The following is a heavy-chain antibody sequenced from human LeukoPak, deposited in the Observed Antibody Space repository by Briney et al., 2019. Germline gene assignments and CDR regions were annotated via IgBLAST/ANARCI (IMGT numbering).Heavy chain of an antibody. J-gene: IGHJ3*02. Sequence: GGSLRLSCAASGFTFSTYWMSWVRQAPGKGLEWVANVKLDGSEKYYVDSVRGRFTISRDNAKNSLYLQMNSLRAEDTAVYYCARDRCGGDCFDAFDIWGQGTMVTVSS. D-gene: IGHD2-21*02. V-gene: IGHV3-7*01. CDR2: VKLDGSEK. CDR3: ARDRCGGDCFDAFDI. CDR1: GFTFSTYW.